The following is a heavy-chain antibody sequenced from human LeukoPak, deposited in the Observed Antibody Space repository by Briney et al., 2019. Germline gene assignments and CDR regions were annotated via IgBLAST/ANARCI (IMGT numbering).Heavy chain of an antibody. CDR1: GFTFSAYW. CDR2: INSDGSST. V-gene: IGHV3-74*01. CDR3: ASSFTVVVPYGMDV. D-gene: IGHD2-21*01. Sequence: GGSLRLSCAASGFTFSAYWMHWVRQTPGKGLVWVSRINSDGSSTDYADSVKGRFTISRDNVKNMLYLQMNSLRAEDTAVYYCASSFTVVVPYGMDVWGQGTTVTVSS. J-gene: IGHJ6*02.